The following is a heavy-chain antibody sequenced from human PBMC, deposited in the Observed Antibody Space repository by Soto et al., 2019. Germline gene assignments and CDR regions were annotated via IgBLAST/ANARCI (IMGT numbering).Heavy chain of an antibody. CDR3: ASDCTNGVCYPNWFDP. V-gene: IGHV3-48*01. J-gene: IGHJ5*02. CDR2: ISSSSSTI. Sequence: PGGSLRLSCAASGFTFISYSMNWVRQAPGKGLEWVSYISSSSSTIYYADSVKGRFTISRDNAKNSLYLQMNSLRAEDTAVYYCASDCTNGVCYPNWFDPWGQGTLVTVSS. CDR1: GFTFISYS. D-gene: IGHD2-8*01.